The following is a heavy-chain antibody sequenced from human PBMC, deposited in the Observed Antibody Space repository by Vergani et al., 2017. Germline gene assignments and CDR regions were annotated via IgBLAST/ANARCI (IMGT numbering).Heavy chain of an antibody. D-gene: IGHD1-1*01. CDR1: GFTFSSHG. V-gene: IGHV3-33*01. J-gene: IGHJ5*01. CDR2: IWYDGSNK. Sequence: QVQLVESEGGVVQPGRSLTLSCVASGFTFSSHGMHWVRQAPGKGLEWVAVIWYDGSNKYYGDSVTGRFTISRDNSKNTLCLQVNSLRVEDTAVYYCARWGNEKRLDSWGQGTLVTVSS. CDR3: ARWGNEKRLDS.